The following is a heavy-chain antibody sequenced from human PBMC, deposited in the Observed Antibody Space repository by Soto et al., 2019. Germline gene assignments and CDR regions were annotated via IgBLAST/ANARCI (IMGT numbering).Heavy chain of an antibody. D-gene: IGHD5-12*01. V-gene: IGHV1-3*01. CDR3: ARDPASSFGYWGAFDI. CDR1: GYTFTSYA. CDR2: INDGNGNK. J-gene: IGHJ3*02. Sequence: QVQLVQSGAEVKKPGASVKVSCKASGYTFTSYAMHWVRQAPGQMLEWMGWINDGNGNKKYSQKFQGIVTITRDTVASTDYMELRSLRSEDTAVYYCARDPASSFGYWGAFDIWGQGTMVPVSS.